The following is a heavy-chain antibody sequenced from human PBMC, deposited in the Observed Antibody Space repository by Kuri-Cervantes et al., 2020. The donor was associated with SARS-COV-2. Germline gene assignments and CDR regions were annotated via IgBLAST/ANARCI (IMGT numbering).Heavy chain of an antibody. D-gene: IGHD2-2*01. V-gene: IGHV4-28*03. CDR1: GYSISSSNW. Sequence: SCAVSGYSISSSNWWGWIRQPPGKGLEWIGYIYYDGTTYYNPSLKSRVTMSVDTSKNQFSLKLSSVTAADTAVYYCARDGGYCSSTSCFWGSMWDDWFDPWGQGTLVPVAS. J-gene: IGHJ5*02. CDR2: IYYDGTT. CDR3: ARDGGYCSSTSCFWGSMWDDWFDP.